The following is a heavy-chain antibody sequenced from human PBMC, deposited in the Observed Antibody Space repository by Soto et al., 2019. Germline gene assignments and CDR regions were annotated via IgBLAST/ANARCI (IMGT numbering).Heavy chain of an antibody. D-gene: IGHD1-26*01. V-gene: IGHV3-23*01. CDR2: ISGSGGST. J-gene: IGHJ3*02. CDR3: AKDPYLNDAFDI. Sequence: AISGSGGSTYYADSVKGRFTISRDNSKNTLYLQMNSVRAEDTAVYYCAKDPYLNDAFDIWGQGTMVTVSS.